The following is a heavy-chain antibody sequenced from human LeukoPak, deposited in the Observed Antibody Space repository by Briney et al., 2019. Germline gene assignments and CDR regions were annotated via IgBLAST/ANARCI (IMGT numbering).Heavy chain of an antibody. CDR1: GYFISSGYY. D-gene: IGHD3-22*01. CDR2: IYYSGST. Sequence: PSETLSLTCAVSGYFISSGYYWGWIRQPPGKGLEWIGYIYYSGSTNYNPSLKSRVTISVDTSKNQFSLKLSSVTAADTAVYYCARVTYYYDSSGYYTLYFDYWGQGTLVTVSS. CDR3: ARVTYYYDSSGYYTLYFDY. J-gene: IGHJ4*02. V-gene: IGHV4-38-2*01.